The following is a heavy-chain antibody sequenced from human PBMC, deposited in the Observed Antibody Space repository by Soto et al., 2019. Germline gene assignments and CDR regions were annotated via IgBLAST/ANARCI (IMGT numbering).Heavy chain of an antibody. CDR1: GGSVSIGDYL. CDR2: IHDSGNT. V-gene: IGHV4-30-4*01. D-gene: IGHD4-17*01. CDR3: ARARGGDSGDYASLFDR. J-gene: IGHJ5*02. Sequence: SETLSLTCTVFGGSVSIGDYLWSWIRQRPGKGLEWIGYIHDSGNTYYNPSLKSRVTISLDTSKNQFSRKVTSMTAADTAVYFCARARGGDSGDYASLFDRWGQGNLVTVSS.